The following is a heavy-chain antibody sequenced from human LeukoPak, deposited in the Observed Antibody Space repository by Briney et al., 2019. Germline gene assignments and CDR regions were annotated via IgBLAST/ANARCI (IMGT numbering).Heavy chain of an antibody. J-gene: IGHJ4*02. D-gene: IGHD3-3*01. CDR3: ARELGGFLELGYFDY. Sequence: SETLSLTCTVSGGSISSGSYYWSWIRQPAGKGLEWIGRIYTSGSTNYNPSLKSRVTISVDTSKNQFSLKLSSVTAADTAVYYCARELGGFLELGYFDYWGQGTLVTVSS. CDR1: GGSISSGSYY. CDR2: IYTSGST. V-gene: IGHV4-61*02.